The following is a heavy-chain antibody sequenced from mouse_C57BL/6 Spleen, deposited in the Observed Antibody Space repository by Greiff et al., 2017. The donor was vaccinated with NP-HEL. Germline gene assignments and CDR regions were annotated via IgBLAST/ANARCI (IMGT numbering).Heavy chain of an antibody. Sequence: QVQLQQSGAELARPGASVKLSCKASGYTFTSYGISWVKQRTGQGLEWIGEIYPRSGNTYYNEKFKGKATLTADKSSSTAYMELRSLTSEDSAVYFCARKVGDYYGSSYVDYWGQVTTLTVSS. CDR1: GYTFTSYG. CDR2: IYPRSGNT. J-gene: IGHJ2*01. CDR3: ARKVGDYYGSSYVDY. D-gene: IGHD1-1*01. V-gene: IGHV1-81*01.